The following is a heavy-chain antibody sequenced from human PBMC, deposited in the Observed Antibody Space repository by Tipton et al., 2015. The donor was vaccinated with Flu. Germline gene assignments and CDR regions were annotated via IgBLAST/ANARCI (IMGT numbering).Heavy chain of an antibody. CDR3: ARDSLWSRDY. CDR2: IKPDGSAA. CDR1: EFTFSSFW. V-gene: IGHV3-7*01. D-gene: IGHD2-21*01. J-gene: IGHJ4*02. Sequence: QLVQSGGGLVQPGGSLRLSCAASEFTFSSFWMSWVRQAPGKGLEWVANIKPDGSAAYYADSVKGRFTISRDNAKNSLYLQMNSLRAEDTAVYYCARDSLWSRDYWGQGTLVTVSS.